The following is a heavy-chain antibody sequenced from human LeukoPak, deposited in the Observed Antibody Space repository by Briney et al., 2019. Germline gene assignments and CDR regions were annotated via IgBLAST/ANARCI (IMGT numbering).Heavy chain of an antibody. J-gene: IGHJ4*02. Sequence: GGSLRLSCAASGFTFSSYEMNWVRQAPGKGLEWISYTSSSGSTISYADSVKGRFTISRDNAKNSLYLQKNSLRAEDTAVYYCVREGDSSGYSNWGQGTLVTVSS. CDR2: TSSSGSTI. CDR1: GFTFSSYE. CDR3: VREGDSSGYSN. V-gene: IGHV3-48*03. D-gene: IGHD3-22*01.